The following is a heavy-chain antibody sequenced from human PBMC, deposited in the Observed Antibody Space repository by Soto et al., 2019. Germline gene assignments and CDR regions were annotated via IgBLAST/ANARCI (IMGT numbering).Heavy chain of an antibody. Sequence: SQTLSLTCGVSGGSISGVGYSWSWIKQPPGKGLEWIGYIYHSGSTYYNPSLKSRVTISVDRSKNQFSLKLSSVTAADTAVYYCARHRIAVAGIGHYFDYWGQGTLVTVSS. D-gene: IGHD6-19*01. J-gene: IGHJ4*02. CDR1: GGSISGVGYS. V-gene: IGHV4-30-2*01. CDR3: ARHRIAVAGIGHYFDY. CDR2: IYHSGST.